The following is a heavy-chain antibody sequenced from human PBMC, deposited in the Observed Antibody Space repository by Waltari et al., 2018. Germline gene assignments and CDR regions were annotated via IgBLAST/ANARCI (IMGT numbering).Heavy chain of an antibody. J-gene: IGHJ4*02. Sequence: QVQLVQSGSELKKPGASVKVSCKASGYTFTDHAMNWVRQAPGQGLQFLGWINTNTHNPFYERGFAGRIVFSLDTSISTVYMEITSLKTEDTAVYYCARELLGGGAFDSWGQGTLVSVSS. V-gene: IGHV7-4-1*02. D-gene: IGHD3-16*01. CDR1: GYTFTDHA. CDR2: INTNTHNP. CDR3: ARELLGGGAFDS.